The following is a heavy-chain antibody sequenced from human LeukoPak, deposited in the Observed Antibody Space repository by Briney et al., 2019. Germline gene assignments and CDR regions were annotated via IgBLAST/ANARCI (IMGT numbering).Heavy chain of an antibody. Sequence: ASVKVSCKASGYTFTSYYMHWVRQAPGQGLEWMGIINPSGGSTSYAQKFQGRVTMTRDTSTSTVCMELSSLRSEDTAVYYCARDTHIVVVTTSGAFDIWGQGTMVTVSS. V-gene: IGHV1-46*01. D-gene: IGHD2-21*02. CDR1: GYTFTSYY. CDR3: ARDTHIVVVTTSGAFDI. J-gene: IGHJ3*02. CDR2: INPSGGST.